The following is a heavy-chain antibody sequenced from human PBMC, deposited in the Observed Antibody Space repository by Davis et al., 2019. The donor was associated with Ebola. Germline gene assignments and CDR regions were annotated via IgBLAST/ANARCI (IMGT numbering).Heavy chain of an antibody. CDR3: ARKDNGRWPGAFDI. CDR2: ISYDGSNK. J-gene: IGHJ3*02. Sequence: GESLKISCAASGFTFSSYAMHWVRQAPGKGLEWVAVISYDGSNKYYADSVKGRFTISRDNSKNTLYLQMNSLRAEDTAVYYCARKDNGRWPGAFDIWGQGTMVTVSS. D-gene: IGHD2-8*01. CDR1: GFTFSSYA. V-gene: IGHV3-30-3*01.